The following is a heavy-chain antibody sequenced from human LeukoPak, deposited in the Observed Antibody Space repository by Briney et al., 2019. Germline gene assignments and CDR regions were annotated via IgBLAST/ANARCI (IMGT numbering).Heavy chain of an antibody. D-gene: IGHD6-13*01. Sequence: EASVKVSCKASGYTFTGYYMHWVRQAPGQGLEWMGWINPNSGGTNYAQKFQGRVTMTRDTSISTAYMELSRLRSDDTAVYYCARAGEPTLYSSSWSSYYYYYMDVWGKGTTVTVSS. V-gene: IGHV1-2*02. CDR3: ARAGEPTLYSSSWSSYYYYYMDV. CDR2: INPNSGGT. CDR1: GYTFTGYY. J-gene: IGHJ6*03.